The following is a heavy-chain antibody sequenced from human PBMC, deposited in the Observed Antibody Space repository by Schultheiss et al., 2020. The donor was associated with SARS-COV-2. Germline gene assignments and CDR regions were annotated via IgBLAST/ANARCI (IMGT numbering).Heavy chain of an antibody. CDR2: IIPIFGTA. D-gene: IGHD6-19*01. CDR3: ARIIAVAGLALGY. V-gene: IGHV1-69*05. Sequence: SVKVSCKASGGTFSSYAISWVRQAPGQGLEWMGGIIPIFGTANYAQKFQGRVTMTRDTSTSTVYMELSSLRSEDTAVYYCARIIAVAGLALGYWGQGTLVTVSS. J-gene: IGHJ4*02. CDR1: GGTFSSYA.